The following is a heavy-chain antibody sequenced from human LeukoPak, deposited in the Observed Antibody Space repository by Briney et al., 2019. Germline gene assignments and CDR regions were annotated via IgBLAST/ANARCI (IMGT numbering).Heavy chain of an antibody. Sequence: SETLSLTCTVSGGSISNYYWSWIRQPPGKGLEWIGYIYYSGSTNYNPSLKSRVTISVDTSQNHFSLKMNTVTAAGTAGYYCARQTPADSSSWYWYFGLWGRGTLVTVSS. CDR3: ARQTPADSSSWYWYFGL. V-gene: IGHV4-59*08. CDR2: IYYSGST. D-gene: IGHD6-13*01. J-gene: IGHJ2*01. CDR1: GGSISNYY.